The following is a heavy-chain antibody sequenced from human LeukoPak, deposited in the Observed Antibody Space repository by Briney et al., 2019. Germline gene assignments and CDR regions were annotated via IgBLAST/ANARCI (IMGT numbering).Heavy chain of an antibody. CDR1: GFTFSTYW. J-gene: IGHJ4*02. CDR2: IKQDGSEK. D-gene: IGHD3-3*01. V-gene: IGHV3-7*01. CDR3: ARDPPRHYDFWGGYAFFDY. Sequence: PGGSLRFSCAASGFTFSTYWMSWVRQAPGKGLEWVANIKQDGSEKYYVDSVKGRFTISRDNAKNSLYLQMNSLRAEDTAVYYCARDPPRHYDFWGGYAFFDYWGQGTLVTVSS.